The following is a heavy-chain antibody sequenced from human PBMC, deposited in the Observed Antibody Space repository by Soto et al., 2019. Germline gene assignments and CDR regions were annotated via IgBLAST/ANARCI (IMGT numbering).Heavy chain of an antibody. J-gene: IGHJ6*02. V-gene: IGHV1-18*04. CDR3: ARPYCSSTSCQHVYYYYGMDV. Sequence: ASVKVSRKASGYTFTSHGISWVRQAPGQGLEWMGWISAYNGNTNYAQKLQGRVTMTTDTSTSTAYMELRSLRSDDTAVYYCARPYCSSTSCQHVYYYYGMDVWGQGTTVTVSS. CDR2: ISAYNGNT. CDR1: GYTFTSHG. D-gene: IGHD2-2*01.